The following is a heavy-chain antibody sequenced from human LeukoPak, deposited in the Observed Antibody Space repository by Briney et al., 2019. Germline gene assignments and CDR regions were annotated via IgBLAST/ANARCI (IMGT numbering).Heavy chain of an antibody. J-gene: IGHJ4*02. Sequence: PSETLSLTCTVSGGSMSPFYWSWIRQPAGKGLEWIGRIYTSGSTNYNPSLKSRVTMSVDTSKNQFSLKLSSVTAADTAVYYCAREIWSSGWWGFDYWGQGTLVTVSS. V-gene: IGHV4-4*07. CDR3: AREIWSSGWWGFDY. CDR1: GGSMSPFY. D-gene: IGHD6-19*01. CDR2: IYTSGST.